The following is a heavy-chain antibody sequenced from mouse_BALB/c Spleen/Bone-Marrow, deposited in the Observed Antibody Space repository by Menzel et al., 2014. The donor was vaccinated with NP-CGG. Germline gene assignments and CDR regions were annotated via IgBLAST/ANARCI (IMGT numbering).Heavy chain of an antibody. V-gene: IGHV1-54*03. CDR1: GYAFTNYL. Sequence: VQLQQSGAELVRPGTSVRVSCKASGYAFTNYLIEWVKQRPGQGLEWIGVNNPGSGGTNYNEKFKGKATLTADKSSSTVYMQLSSLTSDDSAVYFCARSIYDGYSEAMDYWGQGTSVTVSS. D-gene: IGHD2-3*01. CDR2: NNPGSGGT. CDR3: ARSIYDGYSEAMDY. J-gene: IGHJ4*01.